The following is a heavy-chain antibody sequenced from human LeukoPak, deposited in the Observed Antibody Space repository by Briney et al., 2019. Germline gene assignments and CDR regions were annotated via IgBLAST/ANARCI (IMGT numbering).Heavy chain of an antibody. Sequence: PGGSLRLSCAASGFTFSTYWMHWVRQPPGNGLVGVSSINSDGSSTSYEASVRGRLTISRDNAKNTLYLQMNSLRAEDTAVFYCARAEYYYDSSGYYPRYYNYYYMDVWGKGTTVTVSS. CDR2: INSDGSST. D-gene: IGHD3-22*01. CDR3: ARAEYYYDSSGYYPRYYNYYYMDV. J-gene: IGHJ6*03. CDR1: GFTFSTYW. V-gene: IGHV3-74*01.